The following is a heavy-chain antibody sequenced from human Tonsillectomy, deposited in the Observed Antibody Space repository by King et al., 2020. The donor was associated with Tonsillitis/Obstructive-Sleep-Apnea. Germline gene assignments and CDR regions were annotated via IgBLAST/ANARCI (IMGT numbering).Heavy chain of an antibody. CDR2: IYSGGST. D-gene: IGHD3-9*01. Sequence: VQLVESGGGLIQPGGSLRLSCAASGFTVSSNYMSWVRQAPGKGLEWVSVIYSGGSTYYADSVKGRFTISRDNSKNTQYLQMNSLRAEDTAVYYCARVVYDILTGYLYFDYWGQGTLVTVSS. CDR3: ARVVYDILTGYLYFDY. V-gene: IGHV3-53*01. J-gene: IGHJ4*02. CDR1: GFTVSSNY.